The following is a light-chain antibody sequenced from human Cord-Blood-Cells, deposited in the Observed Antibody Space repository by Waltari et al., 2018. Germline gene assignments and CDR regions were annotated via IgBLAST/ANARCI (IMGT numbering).Light chain of an antibody. CDR2: EVS. CDR1: SSDVGGYNY. V-gene: IGLV2-8*01. J-gene: IGLJ3*02. CDR3: SSYAGSNNL. Sequence: QSALTQPPSASGSPGQSVTISCTGTSSDVGGYNYVSWYQQHPGKAPKPMIYEVSKRPSGVPDRFSGSKSGNTASLTVSGLQAEDEADYYCSSYAGSNNLFGGGTKLTVL.